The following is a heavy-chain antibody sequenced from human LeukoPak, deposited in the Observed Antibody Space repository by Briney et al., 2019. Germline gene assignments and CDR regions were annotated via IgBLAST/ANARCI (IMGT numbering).Heavy chain of an antibody. CDR1: GFTFSSYS. D-gene: IGHD3-3*01. V-gene: IGHV3-21*01. CDR3: ARRLRFLEWLLSPFDY. CDR2: ISSSSSYI. J-gene: IGHJ4*02. Sequence: GGSLRLSCAASGFTFSSYSMNWVRQAPGKGLEWVSSISSSSSYIYYADSVKGRFTISRDDAKNSLYLQMNSLRAEDTAVYYCARRLRFLEWLLSPFDYWGQGTLVTVSS.